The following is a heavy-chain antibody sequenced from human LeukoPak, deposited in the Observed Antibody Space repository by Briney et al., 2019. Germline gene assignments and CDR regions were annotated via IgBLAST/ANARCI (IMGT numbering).Heavy chain of an antibody. J-gene: IGHJ5*01. D-gene: IGHD3-9*01. CDR2: IKQDGSEK. CDR3: ARGFVRYFDWFDY. Sequence: PGGSLRLSCAASGFTFSSYWMSWVRQAPGKGLEWVANIKQDGSEKYYVDSVKGRFTISRDNAKNSLYLQMNSLRAEDTAVYYCARGFVRYFDWFDYWGQGTLVTVSS. V-gene: IGHV3-7*03. CDR1: GFTFSSYW.